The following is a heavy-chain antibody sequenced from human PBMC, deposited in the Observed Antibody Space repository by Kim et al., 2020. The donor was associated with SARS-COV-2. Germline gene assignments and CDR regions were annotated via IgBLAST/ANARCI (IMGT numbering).Heavy chain of an antibody. Sequence: ASVKVSCKASGYTFTGYYMHWVRQAPGQGLEWMGWINPNSGGTNYAQKFQGRVTMTRDTSISTAYMELSRLRSDDTAVYYCARVYDFWSGYYMPGWFDPWGQGTLVTVSS. CDR2: INPNSGGT. CDR3: ARVYDFWSGYYMPGWFDP. V-gene: IGHV1-2*02. D-gene: IGHD3-3*01. J-gene: IGHJ5*02. CDR1: GYTFTGYY.